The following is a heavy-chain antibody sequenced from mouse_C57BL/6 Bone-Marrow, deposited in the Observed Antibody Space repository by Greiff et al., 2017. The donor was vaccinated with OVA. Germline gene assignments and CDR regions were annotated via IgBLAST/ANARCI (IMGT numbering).Heavy chain of an antibody. V-gene: IGHV10-1*01. CDR1: GFSFNTYA. Sequence: EVMLVESGGGLVQPKGSLKLSCAASGFSFNTYAMNWVRQAPGKGLEWVARIRSKSNNYATYYADSVKDRFTIARDDSESMLYRQMNNLKTEDTAMYYCVRHGRLRSFAYWGQGTLVTVSA. J-gene: IGHJ3*01. D-gene: IGHD2-4*01. CDR3: VRHGRLRSFAY. CDR2: IRSKSNNYAT.